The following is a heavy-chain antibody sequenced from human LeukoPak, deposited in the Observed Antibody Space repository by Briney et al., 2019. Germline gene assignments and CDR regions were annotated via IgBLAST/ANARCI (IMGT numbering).Heavy chain of an antibody. CDR3: ARARYETRIWPKSRYDYYHYMDV. CDR1: GYTFTGYY. CDR2: INAGNGNR. Sequence: AASVKVSCKASGYTFTGYYMHWVRQAPGQRLEWMGWINAGNGNRKYSQEFQDRVTITRDTSASTAYMELSSLRSEDMAVYYCARARYETRIWPKSRYDYYHYMDVWGKGTTVTVSS. J-gene: IGHJ6*03. V-gene: IGHV1-3*03. D-gene: IGHD3-3*01.